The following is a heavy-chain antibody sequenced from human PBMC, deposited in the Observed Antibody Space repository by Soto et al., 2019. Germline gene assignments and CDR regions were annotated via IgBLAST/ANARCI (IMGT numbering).Heavy chain of an antibody. D-gene: IGHD5-18*01. CDR2: IITIFGTA. Sequence: ASVKGSCTASRCTSSSYAISWVRQAPGQGLEWMGGIITIFGTANYAQKFQGRVTITADESTSTAYMELSSLRSEDTAVYYCARDYRVAVDTATSYGMDVWGQGTTVTVSS. V-gene: IGHV1-69*01. CDR3: ARDYRVAVDTATSYGMDV. J-gene: IGHJ6*02. CDR1: RCTSSSYA.